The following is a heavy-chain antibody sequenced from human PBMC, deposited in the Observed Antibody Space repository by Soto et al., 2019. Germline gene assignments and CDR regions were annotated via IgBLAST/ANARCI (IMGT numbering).Heavy chain of an antibody. CDR1: GFTFSTYN. J-gene: IGHJ6*02. D-gene: IGHD2-8*01. CDR3: ARVPQSCMHCLDV. CDR2: ISSSSTYI. V-gene: IGHV3-21*01. Sequence: GGSLRLSCAASGFTFSTYNMNWVRQAPEKGLEWVSSISSSSTYIYYTDSMKGRFTISRDNAKNSLYLQMNSLRADDTAVYYCARVPQSCMHCLDVWGQGTTVTVSS.